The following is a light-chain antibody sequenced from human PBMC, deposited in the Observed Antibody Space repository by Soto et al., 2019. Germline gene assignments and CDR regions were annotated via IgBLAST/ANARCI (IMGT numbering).Light chain of an antibody. CDR2: AAS. Sequence: AIRMTQSPSSLPASTGDRVTITCRASQGISSYLAWYQQKPGKAPKLLIYAASTLQSGVPSRFSGSGSGTDFTLTISCLQSEDFATYYCQQYYSYPLTFGQGTKVDIK. CDR1: QGISSY. J-gene: IGKJ1*01. V-gene: IGKV1-8*01. CDR3: QQYYSYPLT.